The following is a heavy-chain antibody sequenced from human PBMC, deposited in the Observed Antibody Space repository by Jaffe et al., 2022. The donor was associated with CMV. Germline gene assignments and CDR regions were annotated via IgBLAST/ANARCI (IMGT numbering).Heavy chain of an antibody. CDR2: ISGSGGST. V-gene: IGHV3-23*01. Sequence: EVQLLESGGGLVQPGGSLRLSCAASGFTFSSYAMSWVRQAPGKGLEWVSAISGSGGSTYYADSVKGRFTISRDNSKNTLYLQMNSLRAEDTAVYYCAKDQNPLIVQSLVDTAMVTRVGGMDVWGQGTTVTVSS. J-gene: IGHJ6*02. CDR3: AKDQNPLIVQSLVDTAMVTRVGGMDV. D-gene: IGHD5-18*01. CDR1: GFTFSSYA.